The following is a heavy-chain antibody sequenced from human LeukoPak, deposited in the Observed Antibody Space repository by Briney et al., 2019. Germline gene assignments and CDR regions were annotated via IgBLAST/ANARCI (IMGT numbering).Heavy chain of an antibody. Sequence: LRLSCAASGFTFSSYGMHWVRQAPGKGLEWIGEINHSGSTNYNPSLKSRVTISVDTSKNQFSLKLSSVTAADTAVYYCARGRVATPHRTFDYWGQGTLVTVSS. CDR1: GFTFSSYG. D-gene: IGHD5-12*01. V-gene: IGHV4-34*01. CDR3: ARGRVATPHRTFDY. CDR2: INHSGST. J-gene: IGHJ4*02.